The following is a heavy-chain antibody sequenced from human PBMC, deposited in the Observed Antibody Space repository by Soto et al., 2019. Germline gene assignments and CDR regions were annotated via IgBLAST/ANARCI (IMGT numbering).Heavy chain of an antibody. J-gene: IGHJ3*02. CDR2: IYWDDDK. Sequence: SGPTLVNPTQTLTLTCTFSGFSLSTSGVGVGWIRQPPGKALEWLALIYWDDDKRYSPSLKSGLTITKDTSKNQVVLTMTNMDPVDTATYYCAHSSLRYFDWLLFRDAFDIWGQGTMVTVSS. CDR1: GFSLSTSGVG. D-gene: IGHD3-9*01. V-gene: IGHV2-5*02. CDR3: AHSSLRYFDWLLFRDAFDI.